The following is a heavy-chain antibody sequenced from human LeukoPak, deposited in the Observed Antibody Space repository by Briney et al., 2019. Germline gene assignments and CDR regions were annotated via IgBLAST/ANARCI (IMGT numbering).Heavy chain of an antibody. D-gene: IGHD3-3*01. CDR3: ARDSIYDFWSGYPPYYYGMDV. CDR1: GGSISSYY. CDR2: IYTSGST. V-gene: IGHV4-4*07. Sequence: PSETLSLTCTVSGGSISSYYWSWIRQPAGKGLEWIGRIYTSGSTNYNPSLKSRVTMSVDTSKNQFSLKLSSVTAADTAVYYCARDSIYDFWSGYPPYYYGMDVWGQGTTVTVSS. J-gene: IGHJ6*02.